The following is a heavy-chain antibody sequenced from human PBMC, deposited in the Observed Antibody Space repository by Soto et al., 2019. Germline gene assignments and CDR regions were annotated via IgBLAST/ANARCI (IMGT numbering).Heavy chain of an antibody. D-gene: IGHD3-10*01. CDR2: INAGNGNT. CDR1: GYTFTSYA. Sequence: ASVKVSCKASGYTFTSYAMHWVRQAPGQRLEWMGWINAGNGNTKYSQKFQGRVTITRDTSASTAYMELSSLRSKERAVYYCARGLTVRLDAFDIWGQGTLVNVS. J-gene: IGHJ3*02. CDR3: ARGLTVRLDAFDI. V-gene: IGHV1-3*01.